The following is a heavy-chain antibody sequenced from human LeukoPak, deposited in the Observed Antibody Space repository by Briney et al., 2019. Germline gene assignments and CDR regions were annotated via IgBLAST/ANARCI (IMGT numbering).Heavy chain of an antibody. CDR1: GFPFSIYT. V-gene: IGHV3-21*01. CDR2: ISGSSNDI. J-gene: IGHJ4*02. Sequence: GGSLRLSCAASGFPFSIYTMNWVRQAPGKGLEWVSSISGSSNDIYYADSVKGRFTISRGNAKNSLYLQMNSLRAEDTAVYYCATDYYCSGGSCYPPDRGQGTLVTASS. CDR3: ATDYYCSGGSCYPPD. D-gene: IGHD2-15*01.